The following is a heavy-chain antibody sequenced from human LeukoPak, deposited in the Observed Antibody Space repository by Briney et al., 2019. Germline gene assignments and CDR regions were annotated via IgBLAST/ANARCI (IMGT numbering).Heavy chain of an antibody. J-gene: IGHJ5*02. CDR3: ASHYDFWSGYQYNWFDP. CDR2: ISYSGST. D-gene: IGHD3-3*01. CDR1: GDSISSSNYY. V-gene: IGHV4-39*01. Sequence: ASETLSLTCTVSGDSISSSNYYWGWIRQPPGKGLEWIGSISYSGSTFYSLSLNSRLTISVDTSKNQFSLKVTSVTAADTAMYYCASHYDFWSGYQYNWFDPWGQGTLVTVSS.